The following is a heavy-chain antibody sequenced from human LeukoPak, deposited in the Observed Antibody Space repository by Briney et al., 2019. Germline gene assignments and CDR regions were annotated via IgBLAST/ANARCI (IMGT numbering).Heavy chain of an antibody. J-gene: IGHJ3*02. CDR3: ARDLDDSSGYYYRPRAFDI. V-gene: IGHV1-2*06. CDR2: INPNSGGT. Sequence: ASVKVSCKASGYTFTGYYMHWVRQAPGQGLEWMGRINPNSGGTNYAQKLQGRVAMTRDTSISTAYMELSRLRSDDTAVYYCARDLDDSSGYYYRPRAFDIWGQGTIVTVSS. CDR1: GYTFTGYY. D-gene: IGHD3-22*01.